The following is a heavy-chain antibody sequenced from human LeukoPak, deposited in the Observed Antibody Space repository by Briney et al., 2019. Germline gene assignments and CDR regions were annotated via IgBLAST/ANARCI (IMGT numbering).Heavy chain of an antibody. CDR2: LSGGGST. Sequence: GGSLRLSCAASGFTVSNNYMSWVRQAPGKGLEWVSVLSGGGSTFYTDSVKGRFTISRDNAKNSLYLQMNSLRAEDTAVYYCARRAGAYSHPYDYWGQGTLVTVSS. V-gene: IGHV3-53*01. D-gene: IGHD4/OR15-4a*01. J-gene: IGHJ4*02. CDR1: GFTVSNNY. CDR3: ARRAGAYSHPYDY.